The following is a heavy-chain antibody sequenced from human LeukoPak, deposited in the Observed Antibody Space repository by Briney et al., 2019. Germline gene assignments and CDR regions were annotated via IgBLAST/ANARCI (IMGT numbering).Heavy chain of an antibody. CDR1: GFTFSDYY. J-gene: IGHJ4*02. CDR2: ISYDGNKK. Sequence: PGGSLRLSCAASGFTFSDYYMSWIRQAPGKGLEWVAVISYDGNKKHYADSVKGRFTISRDNSKNTLYIQMNSLRAEDTAVYYCAKERTNSEDYYDFWGQGTLVTVSS. CDR3: AKERTNSEDYYDF. V-gene: IGHV3-30*18. D-gene: IGHD7-27*01.